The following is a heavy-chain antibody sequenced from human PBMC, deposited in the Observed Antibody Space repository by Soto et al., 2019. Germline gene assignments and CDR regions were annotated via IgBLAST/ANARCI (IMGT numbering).Heavy chain of an antibody. V-gene: IGHV1-69*01. J-gene: IGHJ6*02. Sequence: VQLVQCGAEVKKPGSSVKVSCKASGGTFSSYAISWVRQAPGQGLEWMGGIIPIFGTANYAQKFQGRVTITADESTSTAYMELSSLRSEDTAVYYCARDLAVAGKGGDYYYGMDVWGQGTTVTVSS. CDR3: ARDLAVAGKGGDYYYGMDV. CDR2: IIPIFGTA. CDR1: GGTFSSYA. D-gene: IGHD6-19*01.